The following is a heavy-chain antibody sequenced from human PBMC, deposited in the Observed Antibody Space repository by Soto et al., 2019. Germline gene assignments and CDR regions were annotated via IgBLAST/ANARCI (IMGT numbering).Heavy chain of an antibody. J-gene: IGHJ4*02. D-gene: IGHD3-10*01. V-gene: IGHV3-23*01. Sequence: GGSLRLSCAASGFTFSSYAMSWVRQAPGKGLEWVSAISGSGGSTYYADSVKGRFTNSRDNSKNKLYLQMNSLRAQDTAVYYCANQHLARSSGSYKRWLKPGSYWGQGTLVTVSS. CDR2: ISGSGGST. CDR1: GFTFSSYA. CDR3: ANQHLARSSGSYKRWLKPGSY.